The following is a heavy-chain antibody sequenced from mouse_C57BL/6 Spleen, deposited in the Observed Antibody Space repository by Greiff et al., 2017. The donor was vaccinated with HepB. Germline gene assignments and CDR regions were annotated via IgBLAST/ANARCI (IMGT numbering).Heavy chain of an antibody. D-gene: IGHD3-1*01. Sequence: EVKLVESGGGLVKPGGSLKLSCAASGFTFSSYAMSWVRQTPEKRLEWVATISDGGSYTYYPDNVKGRFTISRDNAKNNLYLQMSHLESEDTAMYYCARDRGVFAYWGQGTLVTVSA. V-gene: IGHV5-4*01. CDR1: GFTFSSYA. CDR2: ISDGGSYT. CDR3: ARDRGVFAY. J-gene: IGHJ3*01.